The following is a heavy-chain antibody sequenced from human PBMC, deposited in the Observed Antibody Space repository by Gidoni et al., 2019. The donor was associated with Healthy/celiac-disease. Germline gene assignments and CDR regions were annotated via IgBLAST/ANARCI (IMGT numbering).Heavy chain of an antibody. Sequence: EVQLVESGGGLVKPGGSLRLSCAASGFTFSSYSMNWVRQAQGKGLEWVSSISSSSSYIYYADSVKGRFTISRDNAKNSLYLQMNSLRAEDTAVYYCASGGWGAYYFDYWGQGTLVTVSS. V-gene: IGHV3-21*01. CDR1: GFTFSSYS. CDR3: ASGGWGAYYFDY. J-gene: IGHJ4*02. D-gene: IGHD3-16*01. CDR2: ISSSSSYI.